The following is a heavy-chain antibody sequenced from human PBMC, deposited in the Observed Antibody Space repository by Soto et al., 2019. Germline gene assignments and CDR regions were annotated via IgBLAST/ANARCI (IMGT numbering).Heavy chain of an antibody. Sequence: QVQLVESGGGVVQPGKSLRLSCAASGFTFSSNAMHWVRQAPGKGLEWVAVISFDGSNKYYADSVKGRFTISRDNSKNTLYLQMNSLRTEDAAVYYWATPIEVAGRFDYWGQGTLVTVSS. J-gene: IGHJ4*02. D-gene: IGHD6-19*01. CDR3: ATPIEVAGRFDY. CDR2: ISFDGSNK. CDR1: GFTFSSNA. V-gene: IGHV3-30*03.